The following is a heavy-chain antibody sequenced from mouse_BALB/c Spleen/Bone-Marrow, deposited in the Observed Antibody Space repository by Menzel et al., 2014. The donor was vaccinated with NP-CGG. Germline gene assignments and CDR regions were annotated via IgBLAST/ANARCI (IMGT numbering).Heavy chain of an antibody. V-gene: IGHV5-6*01. J-gene: IGHJ2*01. D-gene: IGHD1-1*01. CDR2: ISSSGSYT. CDR1: GFTFSSYG. CDR3: GRNYYGSSYYYDY. Sequence: EVKLMESGGDLVKPGGSLKLSCVASGFTFSSYGMSWVRQTPDKRLEWVATISSSGSYTYYPDSVKGRFTISRDNAKNTLYLQMSSLKSEDTAMYYCGRNYYGSSYYYDYWGQGPTLTVSS.